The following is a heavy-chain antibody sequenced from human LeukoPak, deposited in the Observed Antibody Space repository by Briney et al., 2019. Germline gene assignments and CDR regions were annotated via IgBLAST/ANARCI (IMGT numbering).Heavy chain of an antibody. D-gene: IGHD3-22*01. CDR1: GGSVSGYY. V-gene: IGHV4-4*07. Sequence: SETLSLTCTVSGGSVSGYYWSWIRQPAGKGLEWIGRIYTSGSTNYNPSLKSRVTMSVDTSKNQFSLKLSSVTAADTAVYYCARGQVYYDSSGYSDPTTFDYWGQGTLVTVSS. CDR2: IYTSGST. CDR3: ARGQVYYDSSGYSDPTTFDY. J-gene: IGHJ4*02.